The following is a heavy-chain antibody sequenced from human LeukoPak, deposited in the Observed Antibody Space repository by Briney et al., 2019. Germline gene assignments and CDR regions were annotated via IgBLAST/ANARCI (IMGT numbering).Heavy chain of an antibody. CDR3: ARIDILTGYSNDY. D-gene: IGHD3-9*01. J-gene: IGHJ4*02. CDR2: INHSGST. V-gene: IGHV4-34*01. Sequence: SETLSLTCAVYGGSFSGYYWSWIRQPPGKGLEWIGEINHSGSTNYNPSLKSRVTITVDTSKNQFSLKLSSVTAADTAVYYCARIDILTGYSNDYWGQGNLVTVSS. CDR1: GGSFSGYY.